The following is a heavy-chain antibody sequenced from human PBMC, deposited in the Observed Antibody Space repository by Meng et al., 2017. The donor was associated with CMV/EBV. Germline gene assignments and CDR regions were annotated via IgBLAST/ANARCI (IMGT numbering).Heavy chain of an antibody. CDR3: ARVVPAAIGTLDY. Sequence: ASVKVSCKASGYTFTGYYMHWVRQAPGQGLEWMGWINPNSGGTNYAQKFQGRVTMTRDTSISTAYMELSRLRSDDTAVYYCARVVPAAIGTLDYWGQGTLVTVSS. J-gene: IGHJ4*02. D-gene: IGHD2-2*01. V-gene: IGHV1-2*02. CDR2: INPNSGGT. CDR1: GYTFTGYY.